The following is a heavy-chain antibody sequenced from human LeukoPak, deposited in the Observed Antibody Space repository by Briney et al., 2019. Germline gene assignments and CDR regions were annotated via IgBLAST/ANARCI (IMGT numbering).Heavy chain of an antibody. CDR2: ISYSGGT. J-gene: IGHJ4*02. CDR1: GGSFSGYY. Sequence: SETLSLTCAVYGGSFSGYYWGWTRQPPGKGLEWFGSISYSGGTAYNPSLRSRVTISVDTSKNQFSLKLNSVTAADTAVYYCARGNSYYDSSGAFDYWGQGTLVTVSS. CDR3: ARGNSYYDSSGAFDY. V-gene: IGHV4-34*01. D-gene: IGHD3-22*01.